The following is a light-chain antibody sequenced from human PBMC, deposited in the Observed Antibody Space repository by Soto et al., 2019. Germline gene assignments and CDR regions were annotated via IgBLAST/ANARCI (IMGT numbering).Light chain of an antibody. CDR2: DTS. J-gene: IGLJ3*02. CDR3: LLFYSDVRGV. CDR1: TGAVTSGHF. Sequence: QAVMTQEPSLTVSPGETVTLTCGSSTGAVTSGHFPYWFQQKPGQAPRTLIYDTSNKHSWTPARFSGSLLGGKAALTLSGAQPEDEADYYCLLFYSDVRGVFGGGTKLTVL. V-gene: IGLV7-46*01.